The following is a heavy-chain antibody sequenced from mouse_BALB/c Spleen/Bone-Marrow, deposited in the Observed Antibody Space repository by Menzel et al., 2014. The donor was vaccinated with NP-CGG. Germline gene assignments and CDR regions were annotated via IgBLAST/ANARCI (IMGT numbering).Heavy chain of an antibody. Sequence: VQLQQSGAKLVRPGTSVKFSCKASGYAFTNYLIEWFKQRPGQGLEWIGVINPGSGGTNFNEKFRGKATLTADKSSSTAYMQFNSLTSDDSEVYFCAREGYYGLDYWGQGTTLTVSS. CDR1: GYAFTNYL. CDR2: INPGSGGT. V-gene: IGHV1-54*03. CDR3: AREGYYGLDY. J-gene: IGHJ2*01. D-gene: IGHD2-1*01.